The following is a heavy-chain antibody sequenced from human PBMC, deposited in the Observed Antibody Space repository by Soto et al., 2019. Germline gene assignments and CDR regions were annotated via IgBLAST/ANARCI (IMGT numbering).Heavy chain of an antibody. J-gene: IGHJ6*03. CDR1: GGSISSYY. CDR3: ARGLSGGYMDV. D-gene: IGHD1-1*01. V-gene: IGHV4-59*01. CDR2: TYYSGST. Sequence: SETLSLTCTVSGGSISSYYWSWIRQPPGKGLEWIGYTYYSGSTNYNPSLKSRVTISVDTSKNQFSLKLSSVTAADTAVYYCARGLSGGYMDVWGKGTTVTVSS.